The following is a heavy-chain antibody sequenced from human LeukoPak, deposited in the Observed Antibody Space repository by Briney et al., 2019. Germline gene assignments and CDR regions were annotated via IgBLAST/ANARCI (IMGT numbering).Heavy chain of an antibody. V-gene: IGHV1-2*02. CDR2: INPNSGGT. J-gene: IGHJ4*02. D-gene: IGHD2-8*01. Sequence: GASVKVSCKASGYTFTGYYMHWVRQAPGQGLEWMGWINPNSGGTNYSQEFQGRVTITRDTSASTAYMELSSLRSEDMAVYYCARDNGLHSEGGYYFDSWGQGTLVTVSS. CDR1: GYTFTGYY. CDR3: ARDNGLHSEGGYYFDS.